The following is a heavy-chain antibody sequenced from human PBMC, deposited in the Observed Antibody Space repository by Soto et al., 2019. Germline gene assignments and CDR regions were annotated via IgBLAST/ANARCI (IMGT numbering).Heavy chain of an antibody. CDR1: GFTFSGSA. V-gene: IGHV3-73*01. CDR2: IRSKSNSYAT. CDR3: TRGYGDSVRDY. Sequence: EVQLVESGGGLVQPGGSLKLSCAVSGFTFSGSAMHWVRQASGKGLEWVGRIRSKSNSYATADAASVKGRFAIARDDCKNTAYLQMNSLKSEDTAVYYCTRGYGDSVRDYWGQGTVVTVSS. J-gene: IGHJ4*02. D-gene: IGHD4-17*01.